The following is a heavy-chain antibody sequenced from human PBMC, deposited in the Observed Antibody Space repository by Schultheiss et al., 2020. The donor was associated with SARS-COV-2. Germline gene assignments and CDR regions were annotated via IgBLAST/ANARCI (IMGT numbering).Heavy chain of an antibody. CDR3: ARDQERCLDY. CDR1: GFTFSDYW. CDR2: FSDSGGST. D-gene: IGHD1-1*01. V-gene: IGHV3-23*01. Sequence: GGSLRLSCAASGFTFSDYWMHWVRQVPGKGLEWVSTFSDSGGSTNYAYSVKGRFTISRDNSENTLYLQMNSLSAEDTAVYYWARDQERCLDYWGQGTMVTVSS. J-gene: IGHJ4*02.